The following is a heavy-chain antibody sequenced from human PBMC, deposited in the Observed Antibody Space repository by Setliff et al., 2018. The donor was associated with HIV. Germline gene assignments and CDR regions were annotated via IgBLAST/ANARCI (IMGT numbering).Heavy chain of an antibody. D-gene: IGHD6-13*01. Sequence: PSETLSLTCSVSGDSISRSNYYWGWTRQSPGKGLEWVGSISSSGGTSYSAASLKSRVTLSIDTSKNQFSLKLRSATATDTALYYCARVSSSYYFLGAFDSWGQGTLVTVSS. V-gene: IGHV4-39*02. J-gene: IGHJ4*02. CDR1: GDSISRSNYY. CDR3: ARVSSSYYFLGAFDS. CDR2: ISSSGGT.